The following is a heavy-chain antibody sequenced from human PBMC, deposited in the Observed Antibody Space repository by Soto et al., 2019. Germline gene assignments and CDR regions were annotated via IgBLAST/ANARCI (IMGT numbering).Heavy chain of an antibody. Sequence: GGSLRLSCAGSGFTFSSYAMSWVRQAPGKGLEWVSAISGSGGSTYYADSVKGRFTISRDNSKNTLYLQMNSLRAEDTAVYYCAKVTGGLWFGELLPTRPDNWFDPWGQGTLVTVSS. CDR2: ISGSGGST. D-gene: IGHD3-10*01. CDR3: AKVTGGLWFGELLPTRPDNWFDP. V-gene: IGHV3-23*01. CDR1: GFTFSSYA. J-gene: IGHJ5*02.